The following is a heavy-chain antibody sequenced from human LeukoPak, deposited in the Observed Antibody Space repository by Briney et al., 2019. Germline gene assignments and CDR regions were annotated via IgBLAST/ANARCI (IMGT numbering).Heavy chain of an antibody. V-gene: IGHV3-53*01. CDR1: GFTVSSNY. CDR3: STDARHIVVVPAAPYYYYYYMDV. J-gene: IGHJ6*03. CDR2: IYSGGST. Sequence: PGGSLRLSCAASGFTVSSNYMSWVRQAPGKGLEWVSVIYSGGSTYYADSVKGRFTISRDNSKNTLYLQMNSLRAEDTAVYYCSTDARHIVVVPAAPYYYYYYMDVWGKGTTVTVSS. D-gene: IGHD2-2*01.